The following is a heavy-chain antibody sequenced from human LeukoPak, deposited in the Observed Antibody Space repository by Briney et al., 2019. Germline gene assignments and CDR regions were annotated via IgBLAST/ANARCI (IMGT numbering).Heavy chain of an antibody. D-gene: IGHD4-11*01. CDR2: INSDGSRT. V-gene: IGHV3-74*01. Sequence: PGGSLRLSCAASGFTFSSYWMHWVRQAPGKGLVCVSRINSDGSRTSYADSVKGRFTISRDNAKNTLYLQMNSLRAEDTAVYYCARPGVTTVTHWGDWGQGTLVTVSS. CDR3: ARPGVTTVTHWGD. CDR1: GFTFSSYW. J-gene: IGHJ4*02.